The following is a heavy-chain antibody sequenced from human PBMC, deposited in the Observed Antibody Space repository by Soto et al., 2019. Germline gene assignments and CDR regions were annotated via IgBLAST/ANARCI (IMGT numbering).Heavy chain of an antibody. CDR3: ARQGTSVLTQAYFDS. D-gene: IGHD2-21*02. V-gene: IGHV4-39*01. Sequence: SETLSLTCTVTGDSINNRSYYWGWIRQPPGKGLEWIGSIYYSGSTYNNSSLKSLVSMSVDTSNLHFSLKLRSVDDTDTAHYYCARQGTSVLTQAYFDSWGQGSLVTVSS. CDR1: GDSINNRSYY. J-gene: IGHJ4*02. CDR2: IYYSGST.